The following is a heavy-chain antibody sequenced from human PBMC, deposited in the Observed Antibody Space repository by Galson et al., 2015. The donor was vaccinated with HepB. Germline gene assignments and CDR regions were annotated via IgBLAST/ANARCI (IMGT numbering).Heavy chain of an antibody. Sequence: SLRLSCAASGFTFEDHAMGWVRQAPGKGLEWVSGIRWNSGRRDYADSVKGRFTISRDNAKNSLYLQMNSLRAEDTALYYCARGTAVTRLTTYYYHYYMDVWGKGTTVTVSS. CDR2: IRWNSGRR. CDR3: ARGTAVTRLTTYYYHYYMDV. CDR1: GFTFEDHA. D-gene: IGHD4-17*01. V-gene: IGHV3-9*01. J-gene: IGHJ6*03.